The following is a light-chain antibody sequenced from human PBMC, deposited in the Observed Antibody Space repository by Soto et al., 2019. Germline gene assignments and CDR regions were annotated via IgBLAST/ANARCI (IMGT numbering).Light chain of an antibody. CDR1: QTLSINS. Sequence: EIVLTQSPDTLSLSPVERATLFCRASQTLSINSLAWYQQKPGQAPRLLIYAASTRDTGITARFNGSGSGTAFALTINRLAPEDFAVYYWQQYDGSPLTFGPGTKVDVK. CDR3: QQYDGSPLT. CDR2: AAS. J-gene: IGKJ3*01. V-gene: IGKV3-20*01.